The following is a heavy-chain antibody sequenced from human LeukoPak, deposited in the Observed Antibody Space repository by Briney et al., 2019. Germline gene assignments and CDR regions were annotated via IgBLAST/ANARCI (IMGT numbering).Heavy chain of an antibody. J-gene: IGHJ5*02. D-gene: IGHD6-13*01. CDR3: ARQEGSSWYGLYWFDP. Sequence: GESLKISCKGSGYSFTSYWIGWVRQMPGKGLEWMGVIYPDDSDTRYSPSFQGQVTISADKSISTAYLQWSSLKASDTAMYYCARQEGSSWYGLYWFDPWGQGTLVTVSS. CDR2: IYPDDSDT. V-gene: IGHV5-51*01. CDR1: GYSFTSYW.